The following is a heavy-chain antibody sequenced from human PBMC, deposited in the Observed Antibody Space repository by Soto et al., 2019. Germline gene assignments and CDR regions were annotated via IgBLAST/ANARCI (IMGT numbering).Heavy chain of an antibody. J-gene: IGHJ6*03. D-gene: IGHD2-15*01. V-gene: IGHV3-30*18. CDR3: AKDAVAAHYYYYMDV. CDR1: GFTFSSYG. Sequence: GGSLRLSCAASGFTFSSYGMHWVRQAPGKGLEWVAVISYDGSNKYYADSVKGRFTISRDNSKNTLYLQMNSLRAEDTAVYYCAKDAVAAHYYYYMDVWGKGTTVTVSS. CDR2: ISYDGSNK.